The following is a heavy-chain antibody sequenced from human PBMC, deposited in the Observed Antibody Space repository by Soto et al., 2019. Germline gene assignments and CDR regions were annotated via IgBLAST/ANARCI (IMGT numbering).Heavy chain of an antibody. CDR2: INVFNGDL. CDR3: VRVRRGQMDY. D-gene: IGHD3-10*01. CDR1: GYLFTDYG. Sequence: ASVKVSCKASGYLFTDYGIAWVRQAPGQGLEWMGWINVFNGDLRYAPNLQGRVTMTKDTATNAASMELRSLRSDDTGVYFCVRVRRGQMDYWGQGSLVTVSS. J-gene: IGHJ4*02. V-gene: IGHV1-18*01.